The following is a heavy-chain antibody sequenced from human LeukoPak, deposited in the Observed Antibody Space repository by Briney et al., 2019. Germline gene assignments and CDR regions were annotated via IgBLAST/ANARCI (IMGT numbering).Heavy chain of an antibody. V-gene: IGHV3-23*01. CDR2: ISGSGGST. CDR1: GFTFSSYA. D-gene: IGHD3-9*01. CDR3: AKSPNIHLTGYYNSHFDY. J-gene: IGHJ4*02. Sequence: PGGSLRLSCAASGFTFSSYAMSWVRQAPGKGLEWVSAISGSGGSTYYADSVKGRFTISRDNSKNTLYLQMNSLRAEDTAVYYCAKSPNIHLTGYYNSHFDYWGQGTLVTVSS.